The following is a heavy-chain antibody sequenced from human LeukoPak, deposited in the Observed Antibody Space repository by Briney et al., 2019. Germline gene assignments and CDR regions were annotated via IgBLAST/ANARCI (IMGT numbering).Heavy chain of an antibody. CDR1: GFTFSSYA. V-gene: IGHV3-48*01. CDR2: ISSGSTII. J-gene: IGHJ5*02. CDR3: AKVPRQHDNWFDP. D-gene: IGHD6-13*01. Sequence: PGGSLRLSCAASGFTFSSYAMSWVRQAPGKGLEWVSYISSGSTIIHYADSVKGRFTISRDDAKNSLYLQMNSLRAEDTAVYYCAKVPRQHDNWFDPWGQGTLVTVSS.